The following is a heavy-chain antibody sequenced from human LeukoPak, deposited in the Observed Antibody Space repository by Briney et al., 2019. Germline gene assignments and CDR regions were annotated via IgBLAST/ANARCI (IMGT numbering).Heavy chain of an antibody. CDR1: GYTFTGYY. Sequence: GASVKVSCKASGYTFTGYYMHWVRQAPGQGLEWMGWINPNSGGTNYAQKFQGWVTMTRDTSISTAYMELSSLRSEDTAVYYCARNEQWLVVNGFDYWGQGTLVTVSS. CDR2: INPNSGGT. V-gene: IGHV1-2*04. J-gene: IGHJ4*02. D-gene: IGHD6-19*01. CDR3: ARNEQWLVVNGFDY.